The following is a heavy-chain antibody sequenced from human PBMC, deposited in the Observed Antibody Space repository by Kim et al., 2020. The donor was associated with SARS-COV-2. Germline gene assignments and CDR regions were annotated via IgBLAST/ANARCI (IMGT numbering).Heavy chain of an antibody. Sequence: ASVKVSCKASGYTFTSYAMNWVRQAPGQGLEWMGWINTNTGNPTYAQGFTGRFVFSLDTSVSTAYLQISSLKAEDTAVYYCASWCSSTSCYALPNYFDYWGQGTLVSVSS. D-gene: IGHD2-2*01. CDR3: ASWCSSTSCYALPNYFDY. CDR1: GYTFTSYA. J-gene: IGHJ4*02. V-gene: IGHV7-4-1*02. CDR2: INTNTGNP.